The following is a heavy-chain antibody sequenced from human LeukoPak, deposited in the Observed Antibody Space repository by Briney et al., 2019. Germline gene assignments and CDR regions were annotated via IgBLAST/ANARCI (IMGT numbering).Heavy chain of an antibody. D-gene: IGHD2-15*01. Sequence: SETLSLTCTVSGGSISSYYWSWIRQPPGKGLEWIGEINHSGSTNYNPSLKSRVTISVDTSKNQFSLKLSSVTAADTAVYYCARAGYCSGGSCYYLNWFDPWGQGTLVTVSS. V-gene: IGHV4-34*01. J-gene: IGHJ5*02. CDR3: ARAGYCSGGSCYYLNWFDP. CDR2: INHSGST. CDR1: GGSISSYY.